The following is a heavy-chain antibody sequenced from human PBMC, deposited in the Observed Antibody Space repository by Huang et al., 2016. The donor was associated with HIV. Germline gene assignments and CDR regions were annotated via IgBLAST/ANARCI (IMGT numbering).Heavy chain of an antibody. CDR3: ARDATKNPRGWFDP. CDR1: GGSLRGYY. J-gene: IGHJ5*02. D-gene: IGHD3-10*01. Sequence: QVHLQQWGAGLLKSAATLSLTCAVYGGSLRGYYWSWLCQTPGKGLEWIGEINHLGRPNYNPSLKSRVSISMDGSKKHFSLKLRSISDADTAVYFCARDATKNPRGWFDPWGQGTLVTVSS. CDR2: INHLGRP. V-gene: IGHV4-34*02.